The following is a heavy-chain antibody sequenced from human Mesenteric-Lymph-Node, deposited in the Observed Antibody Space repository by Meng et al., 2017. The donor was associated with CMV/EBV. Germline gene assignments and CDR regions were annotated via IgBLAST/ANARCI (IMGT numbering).Heavy chain of an antibody. Sequence: GESLKISCAASGFTVSNNHMYWVRQAPGKGLEWISVIYSGGTTTYYADSVKGRFTISRDNSRNTLYLQMSSLRAEDTAIYFCAKNTGAGTYYNFFDYWGQGTLVTVSS. CDR2: IYSGGTTT. D-gene: IGHD3-10*01. CDR3: AKNTGAGTYYNFFDY. V-gene: IGHV3-23*03. J-gene: IGHJ4*02. CDR1: GFTVSNNH.